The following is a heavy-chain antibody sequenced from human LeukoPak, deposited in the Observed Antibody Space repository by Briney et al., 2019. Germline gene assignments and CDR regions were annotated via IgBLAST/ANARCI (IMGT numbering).Heavy chain of an antibody. V-gene: IGHV1-2*02. CDR1: GYTFTDYY. CDR2: INPDSGDT. Sequence: ASVKVSCKASGYTFTDYYMHWVRQAPGQGLELMGWINPDSGDTYYAQKFQGSITMTRDTSITTVYMELTRLTSDDTAVYYCAKENIIGGIVDGEDYWGQGTLVTVSS. D-gene: IGHD3-16*01. J-gene: IGHJ4*02. CDR3: AKENIIGGIVDGEDY.